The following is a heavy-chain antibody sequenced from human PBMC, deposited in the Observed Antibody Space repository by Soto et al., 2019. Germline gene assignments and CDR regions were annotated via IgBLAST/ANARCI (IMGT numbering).Heavy chain of an antibody. CDR1: GFTFSNYG. CDR3: AREDYGDSHDY. J-gene: IGHJ4*02. V-gene: IGHV3-33*01. CDR2: IWYDGSNK. D-gene: IGHD4-17*01. Sequence: QVQLVESGGGVVQPGRSLRLSCAASGFTFSNYGMHWVRQAPGKGLEWVAVIWYDGSNKYYADSVKGRFTISRDNSKNSLYLQMNSPRAEDTAVYYCAREDYGDSHDYWGQGTLVIVSS.